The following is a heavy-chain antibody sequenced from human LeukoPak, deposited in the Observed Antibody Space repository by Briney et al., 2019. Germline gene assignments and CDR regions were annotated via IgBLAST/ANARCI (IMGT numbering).Heavy chain of an antibody. D-gene: IGHD6-6*01. CDR2: IKSKTDGGTT. V-gene: IGHV3-15*01. CDR3: TTDLSIALRLVDY. J-gene: IGHJ4*02. CDR1: GFTFSNAW. Sequence: GGSLRLSCAASGFTFSNAWMSWVRQAPGKGLEWVGRIKSKTDGGTTDYAAPVKGRFTISRDDSKNTLYLQMNSLKTEDTAVYYCTTDLSIALRLVDYWGQGTLVTVSS.